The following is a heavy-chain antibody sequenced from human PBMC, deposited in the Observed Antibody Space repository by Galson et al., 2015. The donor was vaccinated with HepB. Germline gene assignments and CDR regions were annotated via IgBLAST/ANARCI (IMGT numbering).Heavy chain of an antibody. CDR2: ISSSSSYI. V-gene: IGHV3-21*01. Sequence: SLRLSCAASGFTLSSYSMNWVRQAPGKGLEWVSSISSSSSYIYYADSVKGRFTISRDNAKNSLYLQMNSLRAEDTAVYYCARDWGITKTGGDWYFDLWGRGTLVTVSS. CDR3: ARDWGITKTGGDWYFDL. CDR1: GFTLSSYS. D-gene: IGHD3-3*01. J-gene: IGHJ2*01.